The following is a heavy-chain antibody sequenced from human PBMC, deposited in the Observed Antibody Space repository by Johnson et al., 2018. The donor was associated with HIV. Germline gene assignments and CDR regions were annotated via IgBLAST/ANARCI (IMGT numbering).Heavy chain of an antibody. Sequence: QVQLVESGGGLVKPGGSRRLSCAASGFTFSDYYMSWIRQAPGKGLEWVSSITSSGSVIHYADSVKGRFTISRDNSKNTLYLHMSSLRAEDTALYYCARESFIAVTLSDAFDIWGQGTMVTVSS. CDR3: ARESFIAVTLSDAFDI. D-gene: IGHD6-19*01. J-gene: IGHJ3*02. V-gene: IGHV3-11*04. CDR1: GFTFSDYY. CDR2: ITSSGSVI.